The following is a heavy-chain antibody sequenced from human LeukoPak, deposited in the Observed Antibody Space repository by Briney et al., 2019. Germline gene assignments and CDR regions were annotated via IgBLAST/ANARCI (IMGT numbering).Heavy chain of an antibody. CDR2: TYYSGST. Sequence: NSSETLSLTCTVSGGSISSYYWSWIRQPPGKGLEWIGYTYYSGSTNYNPSLKSRVTISVDTSKNQFSLKLSSVTAADTAVYYCARIEDYGGNSVNYWGQGTLVTVSS. D-gene: IGHD4-23*01. J-gene: IGHJ4*02. CDR3: ARIEDYGGNSVNY. CDR1: GGSISSYY. V-gene: IGHV4-59*01.